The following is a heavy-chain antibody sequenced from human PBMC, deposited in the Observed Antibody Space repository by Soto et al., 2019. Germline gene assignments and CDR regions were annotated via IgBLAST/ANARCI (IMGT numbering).Heavy chain of an antibody. CDR3: ARGIYDYIWGSYRFGAFDI. J-gene: IGHJ3*02. D-gene: IGHD3-16*02. CDR1: GGYISSYY. Sequence: SETLSLTCTVSGGYISSYYWSWIRQPPGKGLEWIGYIYYSGSTNYNPSLKSRVTISVDTSKNQFSLKLSSVTAADTAVYYCARGIYDYIWGSYRFGAFDIWGQGTMVTVSS. V-gene: IGHV4-59*08. CDR2: IYYSGST.